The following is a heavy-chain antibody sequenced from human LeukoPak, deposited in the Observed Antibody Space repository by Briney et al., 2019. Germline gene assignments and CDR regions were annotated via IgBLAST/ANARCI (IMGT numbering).Heavy chain of an antibody. D-gene: IGHD3-3*01. V-gene: IGHV1-8*03. CDR2: MNPNSGST. J-gene: IGHJ4*02. CDR3: ARGISIFGVALFGY. CDR1: GYTFTSYD. Sequence: ASVKVSCEASGYTFTSYDIYWVRQATGQGLEWMGWMNPNSGSTGYAQKFQGRVTITRNTSISTAYMELSSLRSEDTAVYYCARGISIFGVALFGYWGQGTLVTVSS.